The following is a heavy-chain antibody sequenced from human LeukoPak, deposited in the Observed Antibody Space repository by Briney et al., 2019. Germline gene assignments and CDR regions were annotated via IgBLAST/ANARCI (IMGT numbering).Heavy chain of an antibody. V-gene: IGHV4-59*01. CDR2: VYYSGST. J-gene: IGHJ4*02. CDR1: GGSISRYY. Sequence: PSETLSLTCTVSGGSISRYYWSWIRQPPGKGLEWIGYVYYSGSTNYNPSLKSRVTISVDTSKNQFSLNLRSVTAADTAVYYCARAGSGYYVLDHWGQGTLVTVSS. CDR3: ARAGSGYYVLDH. D-gene: IGHD5-12*01.